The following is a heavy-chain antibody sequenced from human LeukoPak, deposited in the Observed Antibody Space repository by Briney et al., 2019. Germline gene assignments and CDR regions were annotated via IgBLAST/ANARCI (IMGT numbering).Heavy chain of an antibody. V-gene: IGHV3-30*03. CDR2: ISFDGSNK. CDR3: ARGPGGDY. Sequence: PGRSLRLSCAASGFSFSSHDMHWVRQAPGKGLEWVSSISFDGSNKYYEASVKGRFTISRDNSKNTLYLQMNSLRAEDTAVYYCARGPGGDYWGQGTLVTVSS. J-gene: IGHJ4*02. CDR1: GFSFSSHD. D-gene: IGHD4-23*01.